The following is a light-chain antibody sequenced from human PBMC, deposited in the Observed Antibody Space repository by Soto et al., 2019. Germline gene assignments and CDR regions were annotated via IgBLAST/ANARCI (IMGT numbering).Light chain of an antibody. CDR2: DVS. V-gene: IGLV2-14*01. J-gene: IGLJ1*01. Sequence: QSVLTQPASVSGSPGQSITISCTGTSSDVGGYNYVSWYQQHPGKAPKLMIYDVSNRPSGVSNRFSSSKSGNTASLTISGLQAEDEADYYCSSYTSSSTLPYVFGTGTKVTVL. CDR3: SSYTSSSTLPYV. CDR1: SSDVGGYNY.